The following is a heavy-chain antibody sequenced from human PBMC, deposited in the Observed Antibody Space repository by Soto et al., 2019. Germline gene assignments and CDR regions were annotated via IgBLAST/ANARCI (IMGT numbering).Heavy chain of an antibody. J-gene: IGHJ6*02. Sequence: ASVKVSCKASGYTFTSYDINWVRQATGQGLEWMGWMNPNSGNTGYAQKFQGRVTMTRNTSISTAYMELSRLRSDDTAVYYCARPQFSEQLANYYYGMDVWGQGTTVTVS. CDR1: GYTFTSYD. V-gene: IGHV1-8*01. CDR3: ARPQFSEQLANYYYGMDV. CDR2: MNPNSGNT. D-gene: IGHD6-6*01.